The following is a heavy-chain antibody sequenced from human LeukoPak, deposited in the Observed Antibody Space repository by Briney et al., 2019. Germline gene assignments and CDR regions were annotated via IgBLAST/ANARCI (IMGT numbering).Heavy chain of an antibody. CDR3: TTLGEWWTRYIDY. CDR1: GFTFSNAW. J-gene: IGHJ4*02. Sequence: PGGSLRLSCAASGFTFSNAWMSWVRQAPGKGLEWVGRIKSKTDGGTTDYAAPVKGRFTISRDDSKNTLYLQMNSLKTEDTAVYYCTTLGEWWTRYIDYWGQGTLVTVSS. D-gene: IGHD3-16*01. V-gene: IGHV3-15*01. CDR2: IKSKTDGGTT.